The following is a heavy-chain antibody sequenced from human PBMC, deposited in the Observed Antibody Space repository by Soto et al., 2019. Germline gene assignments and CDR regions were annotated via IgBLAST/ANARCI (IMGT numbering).Heavy chain of an antibody. V-gene: IGHV1-69*13. Sequence: VKVSCKASGGTFSSYAISWVRQAPGQGLEWMGGIIPIFGTANYAQKFRGRVTITADEPTSTAYMELSSLRSEDTAVYYCARGRHVLRYFDGHSGGMDVWGQGTTVTVSS. D-gene: IGHD3-9*01. J-gene: IGHJ6*02. CDR2: IIPIFGTA. CDR3: ARGRHVLRYFDGHSGGMDV. CDR1: GGTFSSYA.